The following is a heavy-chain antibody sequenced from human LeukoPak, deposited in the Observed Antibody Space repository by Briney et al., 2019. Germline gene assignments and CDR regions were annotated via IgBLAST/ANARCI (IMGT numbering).Heavy chain of an antibody. Sequence: SETLSLTCTVSGGSISSFFWSWIRQPPGKGLEWIGYVHSSGSTKYNPSLKSRLIISVDMSKNQFSLKLRSVSVADTAVYYCARHRPGYCSGGSCYSVFFDYWGQGTLVTVSS. CDR3: ARHRPGYCSGGSCYSVFFDY. V-gene: IGHV4-59*01. D-gene: IGHD2-15*01. CDR1: GGSISSFF. J-gene: IGHJ4*02. CDR2: VHSSGST.